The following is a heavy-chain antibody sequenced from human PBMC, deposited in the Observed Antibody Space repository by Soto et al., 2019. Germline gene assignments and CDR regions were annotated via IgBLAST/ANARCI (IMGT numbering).Heavy chain of an antibody. CDR2: ISSRGVTT. V-gene: IGHV3-48*03. CDR3: ATAKSGAIGFPFFDF. J-gene: IGHJ4*02. CDR1: GLTFSDSE. Sequence: AVSLRLSSSASGLTFSDSEMNWVRQAPGKGLEWVSYISSRGVTTYYADSVKGRFTLSRDNAKNSLSLQRNSLRAYDAAVYYCATAKSGAIGFPFFDFWGQGAEVTVSS. D-gene: IGHD3-10*01.